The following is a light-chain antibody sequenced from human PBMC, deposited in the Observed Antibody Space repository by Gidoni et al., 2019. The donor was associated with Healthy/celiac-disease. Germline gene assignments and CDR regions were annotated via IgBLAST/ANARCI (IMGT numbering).Light chain of an antibody. Sequence: ETPLTHSPGTLSLSPGERATLSCRASKSVSSSYLAWYQQKPGQAPRLLIYGASNRATGIPDRFSGSGSVTDFTLTISRLEPEDFAVYYCQQYGSSPYTFXXXTKLEIK. V-gene: IGKV3-20*01. CDR3: QQYGSSPYT. J-gene: IGKJ2*01. CDR1: KSVSSSY. CDR2: GAS.